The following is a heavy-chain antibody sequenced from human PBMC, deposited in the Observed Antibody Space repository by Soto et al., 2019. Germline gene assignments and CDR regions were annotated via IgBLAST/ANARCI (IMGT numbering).Heavy chain of an antibody. CDR1: GGSISSGGYS. J-gene: IGHJ4*02. CDR3: ARRTIFGVANFDY. Sequence: SETLSLTCAVSGGSISSGGYSWSWIRQPPGKGLEWIGYINHSGSTNYNPSLKSRVTISVDTSKNQFSLKLSSVTAADTAVYYCARRTIFGVANFDYWGQGTLVTVSS. CDR2: INHSGST. D-gene: IGHD3-3*01. V-gene: IGHV4-30-2*01.